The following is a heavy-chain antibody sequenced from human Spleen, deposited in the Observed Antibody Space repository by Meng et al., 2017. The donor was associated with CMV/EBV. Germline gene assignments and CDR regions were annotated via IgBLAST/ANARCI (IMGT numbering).Heavy chain of an antibody. CDR1: GGTFSSYA. Sequence: SVKVSCKASGGTFSSYAFSWVRQAPGQGLEWMGGIIPILDITNYAQKFQGRVTITTDESTSTAYMELSSLRSEDTAVYYCARLSYYYGSGSTDVWGQGTTVTVSS. CDR2: IIPILDIT. CDR3: ARLSYYYGSGSTDV. J-gene: IGHJ6*02. D-gene: IGHD3-10*01. V-gene: IGHV1-69*10.